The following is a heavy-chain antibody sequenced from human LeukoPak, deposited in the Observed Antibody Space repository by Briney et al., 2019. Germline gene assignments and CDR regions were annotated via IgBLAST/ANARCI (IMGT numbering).Heavy chain of an antibody. J-gene: IGHJ4*02. D-gene: IGHD3-22*01. Sequence: ASVKLSCKSSGYTFTGYYMHWVRQAPGQGLEWMGWINPNSGGTNYAQKFQGRVTMTRDTSISTAYMELSRLRSDDTAVYYCAREPHYYDSSGSADYWGQGTLVTVSS. CDR1: GYTFTGYY. V-gene: IGHV1-2*02. CDR3: AREPHYYDSSGSADY. CDR2: INPNSGGT.